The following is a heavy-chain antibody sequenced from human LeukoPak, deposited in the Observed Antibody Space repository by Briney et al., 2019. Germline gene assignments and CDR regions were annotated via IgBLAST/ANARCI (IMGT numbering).Heavy chain of an antibody. D-gene: IGHD1-26*01. CDR3: TREGDFDY. CDR2: IRHDDSDK. CDR1: GFTFSTYG. J-gene: IGHJ4*02. Sequence: GGSLRLSCAASGFTFSTYGMHWVRQAPGKGLEWVAFIRHDDSDKYYADSVKGRFTISRDNSKKMLYLQMNSLRPEDTAVYYCTREGDFDYWGQGTLVTVSS. V-gene: IGHV3-30*02.